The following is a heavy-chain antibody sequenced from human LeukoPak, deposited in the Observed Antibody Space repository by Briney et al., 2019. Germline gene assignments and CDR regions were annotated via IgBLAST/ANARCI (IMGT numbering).Heavy chain of an antibody. V-gene: IGHV3-11*01. CDR1: GFTFSDYY. CDR3: AREPQYVAARTYFDY. D-gene: IGHD6-13*01. J-gene: IGHJ4*02. CDR2: ISSSGSTI. Sequence: GGSLRLSCAASGFTFSDYYMRWIRQAPGKGLERVSYISSSGSTIYYADSVKGRFTISRDNARNSLYLQMNSLRAEDTAVYYCAREPQYVAARTYFDYWGQGTLVTVSS.